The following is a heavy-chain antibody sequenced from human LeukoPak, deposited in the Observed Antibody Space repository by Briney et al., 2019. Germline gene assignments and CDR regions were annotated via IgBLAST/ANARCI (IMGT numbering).Heavy chain of an antibody. D-gene: IGHD2-15*01. V-gene: IGHV1-69*13. Sequence: GASVKVSCKASGYTFTNYYMHWVRQAPGQGLEWMGGIIPIFGTANYAQKFQGRVTITADESTSTAYMELSSLRSEDTAVYYCASEPGLYCSGGSCYPNWFDPWGQGTLVTVSS. CDR1: GYTFTNYY. CDR2: IIPIFGTA. J-gene: IGHJ5*02. CDR3: ASEPGLYCSGGSCYPNWFDP.